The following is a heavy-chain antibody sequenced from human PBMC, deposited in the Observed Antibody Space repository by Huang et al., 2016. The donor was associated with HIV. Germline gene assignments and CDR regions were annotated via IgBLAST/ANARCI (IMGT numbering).Heavy chain of an antibody. J-gene: IGHJ4*02. CDR2: ISYEGSNQ. D-gene: IGHD3-10*01. V-gene: IGHV3-30*04. Sequence: QERLVESGGGVVQPGRSLRLSCAASGFTFCSYAMHWVRKAPGKGLEWVAVISYEGSNQHYVDSVKGRFTISRDNSKKMLYLQMNSLRMGDTAVYYCARGSAGVLWFGEMWGQGTLVTVSS. CDR3: ARGSAGVLWFGEM. CDR1: GFTFCSYA.